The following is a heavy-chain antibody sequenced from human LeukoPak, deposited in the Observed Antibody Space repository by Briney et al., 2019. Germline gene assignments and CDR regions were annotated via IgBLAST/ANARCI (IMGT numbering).Heavy chain of an antibody. V-gene: IGHV4-39*06. CDR1: GGSISSSSYY. D-gene: IGHD2-15*01. Sequence: SETLSLTCTVSGGSISSSSYYWGWIRQPPGKGLEWIGSIYYSGSTYYNPSLKSRVTISVDTSKNQFPLKLSSVTAADTAVYYCARGGRIDYWGQGTLVTVSS. J-gene: IGHJ4*02. CDR3: ARGGRIDY. CDR2: IYYSGST.